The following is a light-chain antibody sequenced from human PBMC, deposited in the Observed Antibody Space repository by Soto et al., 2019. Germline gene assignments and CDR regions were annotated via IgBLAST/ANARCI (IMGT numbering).Light chain of an antibody. J-gene: IGKJ5*01. CDR3: QQLFDSPIT. CDR1: QGISSN. CDR2: GAS. V-gene: IGKV1-9*01. Sequence: QLTQSPSSLSASVGDRVTITSRASQGISSNLAWYQQKPGRAPKLLIFGASTLESGVPSRFSATVSGTEFSLTITSLQPEDFATYYCQQLFDSPITFGQGTRLEIK.